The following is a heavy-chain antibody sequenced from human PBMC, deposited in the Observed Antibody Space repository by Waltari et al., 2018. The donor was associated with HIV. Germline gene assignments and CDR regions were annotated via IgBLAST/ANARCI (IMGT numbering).Heavy chain of an antibody. CDR1: GFTFSNFA. CDR2: IGASGINT. D-gene: IGHD6-19*01. V-gene: IGHV3-64D*06. Sequence: EVTLVESGESFVKTGGSMTLSCSASGFTFSNFAMHWVRQAPGRGLQFVSAIGASGINTYYAYSVKGRFTISRDNSKNSLFLQMRSLRPDDSAIYYCVKMSESGGWLEYFQDWGQGKLITVSS. J-gene: IGHJ1*01. CDR3: VKMSESGGWLEYFQD.